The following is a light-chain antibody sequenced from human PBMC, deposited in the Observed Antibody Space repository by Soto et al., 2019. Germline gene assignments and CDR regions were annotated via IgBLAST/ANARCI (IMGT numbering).Light chain of an antibody. CDR3: QVWGSNADPYVL. J-gene: IGLJ3*02. CDR2: NDG. V-gene: IGLV3-21*04. Sequence: SYELTQPPSVLVAPGKTARITCGGNNIGGKSVHWYQLKPGQAPVLIIYNDGDRPSGIPERFSGSNSGNTATLTVSWVEAGDEADYYCQVWGSNADPYVLFGGGTKLTVL. CDR1: NIGGKS.